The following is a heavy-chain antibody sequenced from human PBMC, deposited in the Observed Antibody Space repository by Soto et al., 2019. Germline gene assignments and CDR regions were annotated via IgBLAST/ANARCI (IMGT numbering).Heavy chain of an antibody. CDR3: ARKERQQLVTRLTGWFDP. V-gene: IGHV4-34*01. J-gene: IGHJ5*02. CDR1: GGSFSGYY. CDR2: INHSGST. D-gene: IGHD6-13*01. Sequence: QVQLQQWGAGLLKPSETLSLTCAVYGGSFSGYYWSWIRQPPGKGLEWIGEINHSGSTNYNPSLKSRVTISVDTSKNQFSLKLSSVTAADTAVYYCARKERQQLVTRLTGWFDPWGQGTLVTVSS.